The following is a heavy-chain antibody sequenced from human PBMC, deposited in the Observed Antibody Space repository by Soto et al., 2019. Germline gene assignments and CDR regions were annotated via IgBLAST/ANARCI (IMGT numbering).Heavy chain of an antibody. CDR3: ARGGRRSPGMDV. V-gene: IGHV4-31*03. CDR2: IYYSGST. CDR1: GGSISSGGYY. J-gene: IGHJ6*02. Sequence: PSETLSLTCTVSGGSISSGGYYWSWIRQHPGKGLEWIGYIYYSGSTYYNTSLKSRVTISVDTSKNQFSLKLSSVNAADTAVYYCARGGRRSPGMDVWGQGTTVTVSS.